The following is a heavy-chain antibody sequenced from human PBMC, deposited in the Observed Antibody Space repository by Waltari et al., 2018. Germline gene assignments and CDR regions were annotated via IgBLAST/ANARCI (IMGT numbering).Heavy chain of an antibody. D-gene: IGHD1-7*01. CDR3: AREESGTGTTSGMDV. Sequence: QVQLVQSGAEVKKPGSSVKVSCKASGGTFSSYAISWVRQAPGQGLEWMGGIIPIFGTANDAQKFQGRVTITADESTSKAYMELSSLRSEDTAVYYWAREESGTGTTSGMDVWGQGTTVTVSS. CDR2: IIPIFGTA. CDR1: GGTFSSYA. J-gene: IGHJ6*02. V-gene: IGHV1-69*01.